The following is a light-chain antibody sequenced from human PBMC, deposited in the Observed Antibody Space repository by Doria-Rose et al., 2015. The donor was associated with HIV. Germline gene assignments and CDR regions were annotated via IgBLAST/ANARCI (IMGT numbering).Light chain of an antibody. CDR3: QSYDSSLSGSV. Sequence: GAPGQRVTISCTGSSSNIGAGYDVHWYQQLPGTVPKLLIHGNTNRPSGVPDRFSGSKSGTSASLAITGLQAEDEADYHCQSYDSSLSGSVFGGGTKLTV. J-gene: IGLJ2*01. CDR1: SSNIGAGYD. CDR2: GNT. V-gene: IGLV1-40*01.